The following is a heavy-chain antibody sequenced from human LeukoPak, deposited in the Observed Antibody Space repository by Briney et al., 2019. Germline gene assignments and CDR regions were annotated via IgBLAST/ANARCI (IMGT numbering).Heavy chain of an antibody. V-gene: IGHV1-69*04. Sequence: SVKVSCKASGGTFSSYAISWVRQAPGQGLEWMGRIIPILGIANYAQKFQGRVTITADKSTSTAYMELSSLRSEDTAVYYCAREMHYYDSSGTYDAFDIWGQGTMVTVSS. D-gene: IGHD3-22*01. CDR2: IIPILGIA. CDR3: AREMHYYDSSGTYDAFDI. J-gene: IGHJ3*02. CDR1: GGTFSSYA.